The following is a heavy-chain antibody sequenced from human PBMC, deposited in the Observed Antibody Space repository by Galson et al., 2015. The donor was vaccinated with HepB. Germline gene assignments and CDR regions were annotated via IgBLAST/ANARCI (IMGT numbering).Heavy chain of an antibody. CDR3: VSVAVYYYYGMDV. Sequence: SLRLSCAASGFTFSSYAMSWVRQAPGKGLEWVSAISGSGGSTYYADSVKGRFTISRDNSKNTLYLQMNSLRAEDTAVYYCVSVAVYYYYGMDVWGQGTTVTVSS. CDR2: ISGSGGST. D-gene: IGHD6-19*01. CDR1: GFTFSSYA. V-gene: IGHV3-23*01. J-gene: IGHJ6*02.